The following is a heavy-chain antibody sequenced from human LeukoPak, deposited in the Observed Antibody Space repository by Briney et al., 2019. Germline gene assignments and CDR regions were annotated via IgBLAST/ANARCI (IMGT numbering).Heavy chain of an antibody. V-gene: IGHV3-21*01. CDR2: ISSSSRYI. Sequence: PGGSLRLSCAPSGFTFSSYSMNWVRQAPGKRLEWVSSISSSSRYIYYADSVKGRFTISRDNAKNSLYLQMNSLRAEDTAVYYCARDRAPTTYYYDSSGYYGDAFDIWGQGTMVTVSS. D-gene: IGHD3-22*01. CDR3: ARDRAPTTYYYDSSGYYGDAFDI. CDR1: GFTFSSYS. J-gene: IGHJ3*02.